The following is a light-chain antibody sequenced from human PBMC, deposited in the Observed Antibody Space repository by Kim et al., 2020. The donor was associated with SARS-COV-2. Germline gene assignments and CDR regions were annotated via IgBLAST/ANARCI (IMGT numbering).Light chain of an antibody. CDR1: SSNIGNNY. J-gene: IGLJ2*01. CDR2: DDN. Sequence: QSVLTQPPSVSAAPGQKVTISCSGSSSNIGNNYVSWYQQLPGTAPKLLIYDDNKRPSGIPDRFSDSKSGTSATLAITGLQTGDEAEYYCGTWDSSLSAVVFGGGTKVTVL. CDR3: GTWDSSLSAVV. V-gene: IGLV1-51*01.